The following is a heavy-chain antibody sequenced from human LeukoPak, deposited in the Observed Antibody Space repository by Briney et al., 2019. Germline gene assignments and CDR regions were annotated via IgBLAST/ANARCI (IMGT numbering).Heavy chain of an antibody. CDR2: INPNSGGT. V-gene: IGHV1-2*02. J-gene: IGHJ6*04. D-gene: IGHD3-3*01. Sequence: ASVKVSCKASGYTFTGYYMHWVRQAPGQGLGWMGWINPNSGGTNYAQKFQGRVTMTRDTSISTAYMELSRLRSDDTAVYYCARASYYDFWSGYLDVCGKGTTVTVSS. CDR3: ARASYYDFWSGYLDV. CDR1: GYTFTGYY.